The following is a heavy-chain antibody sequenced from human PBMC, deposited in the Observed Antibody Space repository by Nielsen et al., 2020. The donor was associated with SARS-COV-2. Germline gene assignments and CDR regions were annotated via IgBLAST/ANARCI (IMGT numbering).Heavy chain of an antibody. CDR1: GFSLSTSGMC. Sequence: SGPTLVKPTQTLTLTCTFSGFSLSTSGMCVSWIRQPPGKGLEWIGEINHSGSTKYNPSLKSRVTMSVDTSKNQFSLKLSSVTAADTAVYYCARGRLGINMIVVVMTGAENYFDYWGQGTLVTVSS. CDR2: INHSGST. D-gene: IGHD3-22*01. J-gene: IGHJ4*02. V-gene: IGHV4-61*08. CDR3: ARGRLGINMIVVVMTGAENYFDY.